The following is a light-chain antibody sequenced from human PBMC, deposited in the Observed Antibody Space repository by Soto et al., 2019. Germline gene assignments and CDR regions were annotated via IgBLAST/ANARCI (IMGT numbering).Light chain of an antibody. CDR3: QQYNNWPPVT. CDR2: GAS. J-gene: IGKJ4*01. CDR1: QSVYSN. Sequence: EIVMTQSPATLSVSPGGRATLSCRASQSVYSNLAWYQQKPGQAPRLLIYGASTRATGIPARFSGSGAGTDFTITISSLQSEDSAVYYCQQYNNWPPVTFGGGTRVEIK. V-gene: IGKV3-15*01.